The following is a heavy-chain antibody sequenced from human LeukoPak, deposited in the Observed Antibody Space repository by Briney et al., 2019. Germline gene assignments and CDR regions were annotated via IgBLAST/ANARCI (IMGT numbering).Heavy chain of an antibody. CDR3: ARVDGSGSYQFHYYYYGMDV. CDR2: IYHSGST. Sequence: SETLSLTCTVSGYSISSGYYWGWIRQPPGKGLEWIGSIYHSGSTYYNPSLKSRVTISVDTSKNQFSLKLSSVTAADTAVYYCARVDGSGSYQFHYYYYGMDVWGQGTTVTVSS. J-gene: IGHJ6*02. V-gene: IGHV4-38-2*02. D-gene: IGHD3-10*01. CDR1: GYSISSGYY.